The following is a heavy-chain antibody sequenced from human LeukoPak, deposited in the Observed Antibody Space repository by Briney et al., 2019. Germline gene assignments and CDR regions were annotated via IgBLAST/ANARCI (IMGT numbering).Heavy chain of an antibody. CDR3: AKSDYFDP. J-gene: IGHJ5*02. CDR2: IKHDGTTA. D-gene: IGHD4/OR15-4a*01. CDR1: GFTFSNSW. V-gene: IGHV3-74*01. Sequence: SGGSLRLSCAASGFTFSNSWMNWVRHAPGKGLVWVSRIKHDGTTATYADSVRGRFSISRDNAKNTVCLQMNSLRAEDTAVYYCAKSDYFDPWGQGTLVTVSS.